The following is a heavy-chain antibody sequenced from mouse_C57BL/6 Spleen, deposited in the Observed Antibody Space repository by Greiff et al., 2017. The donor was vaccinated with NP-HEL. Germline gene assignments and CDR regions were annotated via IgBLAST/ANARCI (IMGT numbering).Heavy chain of an antibody. V-gene: IGHV2-2*01. Sequence: QVQLKESGPGLVQPSQSLSITCTVSGFSLTSYGVHWVRQSPGKGLEWLGVIWSGGSTDYNAAFISRLSISKDNSKSQVFFKMNSLQADDTAIYYCARKADGYYDYAMDYWGQGTSVTVSS. J-gene: IGHJ4*01. D-gene: IGHD2-3*01. CDR3: ARKADGYYDYAMDY. CDR2: IWSGGST. CDR1: GFSLTSYG.